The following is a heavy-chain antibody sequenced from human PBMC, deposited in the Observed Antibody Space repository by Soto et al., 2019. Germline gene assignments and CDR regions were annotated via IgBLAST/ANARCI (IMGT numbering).Heavy chain of an antibody. J-gene: IGHJ4*02. CDR1: GFTSSTYN. Sequence: GGSLRLSCAASGFTSSTYNMHWVRQTPGKGLEWVAVISYDGSKKDYADSVKGRFTISRDNSKNTLYLQMYSLRTEDTAVYYCARDRPKYYYDSFDYWGQGALVTVSS. V-gene: IGHV3-30-3*01. CDR2: ISYDGSKK. D-gene: IGHD3-22*01. CDR3: ARDRPKYYYDSFDY.